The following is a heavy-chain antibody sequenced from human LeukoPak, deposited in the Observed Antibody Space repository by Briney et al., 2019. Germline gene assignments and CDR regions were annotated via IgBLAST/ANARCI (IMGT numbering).Heavy chain of an antibody. CDR1: GGSISSGGYY. CDR3: ARDSNQGAFDI. CDR2: IYYSGST. J-gene: IGHJ3*02. V-gene: IGHV4-31*03. Sequence: SETLSLTCTVSGGSISSGGYYWSWIRQHPGRGLEWIGYIYYSGSTYYNPSLKSRVTISVDTSKNQFSLKLSSVTAADTAVYYCARDSNQGAFDIWGQGTMVTVSS.